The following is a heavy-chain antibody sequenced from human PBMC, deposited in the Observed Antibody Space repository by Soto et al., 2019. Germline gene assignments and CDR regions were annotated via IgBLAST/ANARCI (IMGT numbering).Heavy chain of an antibody. J-gene: IGHJ5*02. CDR1: GFTFSDYY. CDR3: ARVVGRTDAYNWFDP. Sequence: GGSLRLCCASSGFTFSDYYMSLIRQAPGKGLEWVSYISSSSSYTNYADSVKGRFTISRDNAKNSLYLQMNSLRAEDTAVYYCARVVGRTDAYNWFDPWGQGTLVTVSS. D-gene: IGHD1-26*01. V-gene: IGHV3-11*05. CDR2: ISSSSSYT.